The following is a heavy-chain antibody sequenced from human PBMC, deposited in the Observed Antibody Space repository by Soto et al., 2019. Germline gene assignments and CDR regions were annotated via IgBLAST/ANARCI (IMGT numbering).Heavy chain of an antibody. CDR1: GFTFSSYA. J-gene: IGHJ2*01. V-gene: IGHV3-23*01. Sequence: PGGSLRLSCAASGFTFSSYAMSWVRQAPGKGLEWVSAISGSGGSTYYADSVKGRSTISRDNSKNTLYLQMNSLGAEDTAVYYCAKDGDYYDSSGYYDTSPRYFELWGRGTLVTVSS. CDR3: AKDGDYYDSSGYYDTSPRYFEL. D-gene: IGHD3-22*01. CDR2: ISGSGGST.